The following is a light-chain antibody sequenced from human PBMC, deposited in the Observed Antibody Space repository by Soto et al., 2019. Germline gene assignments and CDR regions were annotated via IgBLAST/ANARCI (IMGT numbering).Light chain of an antibody. Sequence: DIVLTQSPATLSLSPGERATLSCRASQSVNTYLAWYQKKPGQAPRLLMYDASNRVAGVPARFSGSGSGTAFTLSISSLEPEDFAVYYCQQRSDRPLTFGGGTKVEVK. CDR2: DAS. CDR3: QQRSDRPLT. V-gene: IGKV3-11*01. CDR1: QSVNTY. J-gene: IGKJ4*01.